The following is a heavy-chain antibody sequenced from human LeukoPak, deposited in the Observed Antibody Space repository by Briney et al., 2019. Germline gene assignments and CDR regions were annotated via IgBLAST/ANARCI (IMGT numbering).Heavy chain of an antibody. CDR1: GYIFKEVS. V-gene: IGHV1-24*01. CDR2: SDPENGKT. Sequence: ASVKVSYKVAGYIFKEVSMHWVRQPPGKGLEWMGGSDPENGKTVYAQNFQGRVTMTEDTSTDTAYMELTSLTSDDTAIYYCAIDTVYYDPPSYWGQGTLVTVSS. D-gene: IGHD3-16*01. CDR3: AIDTVYYDPPSY. J-gene: IGHJ4*01.